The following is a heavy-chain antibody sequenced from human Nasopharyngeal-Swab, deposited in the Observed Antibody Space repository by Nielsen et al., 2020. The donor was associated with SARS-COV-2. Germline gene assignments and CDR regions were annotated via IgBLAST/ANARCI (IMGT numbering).Heavy chain of an antibody. CDR3: ARSHTSITIFGVVTYYGMDV. CDR1: GFTFSSYW. D-gene: IGHD3-3*01. Sequence: GGSLRLSCAASGFTFSSYWMNWVRQAPGKGLEWVSYISSSGSTIYYADSVKGRFTISRDNAKNSLYLQMNSLRAEDTAVYYCARSHTSITIFGVVTYYGMDVWGQGTTVTVSS. J-gene: IGHJ6*02. V-gene: IGHV3-48*04. CDR2: ISSSGSTI.